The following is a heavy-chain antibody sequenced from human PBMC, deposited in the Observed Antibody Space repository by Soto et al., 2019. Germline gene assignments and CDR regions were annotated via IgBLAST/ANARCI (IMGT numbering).Heavy chain of an antibody. J-gene: IGHJ6*02. V-gene: IGHV3-30-3*01. CDR2: ISYDGSNK. CDR3: ARVYCSGGSCYSGYYYYGMDV. CDR1: GFTFSSYA. Sequence: QVQLVESGGGVVQPGRSLRLSCAASGFTFSSYAMHWVRQAPGKGLEWVAVISYDGSNKYYADSVKGRFTISRDNSKNTLYLQMNRLRAEDTAVYYCARVYCSGGSCYSGYYYYGMDVWGQGTTVTVSS. D-gene: IGHD2-15*01.